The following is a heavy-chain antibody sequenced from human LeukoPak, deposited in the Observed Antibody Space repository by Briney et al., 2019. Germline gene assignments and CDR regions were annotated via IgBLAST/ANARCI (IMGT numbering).Heavy chain of an antibody. D-gene: IGHD4-17*01. CDR3: ARGQYIYGDYRCYMDV. CDR2: IHTSGST. CDR1: GGSISSSNW. Sequence: SETLSLTCAVSGGSISSSNWWSWVRQPPGKGLEWIGRIHTSGSTNYNPSLKSRVTMSVDTSKNQFSLKLSSVTAADTAVYYCARGQYIYGDYRCYMDVWGKGTTVTISS. J-gene: IGHJ6*03. V-gene: IGHV4-4*02.